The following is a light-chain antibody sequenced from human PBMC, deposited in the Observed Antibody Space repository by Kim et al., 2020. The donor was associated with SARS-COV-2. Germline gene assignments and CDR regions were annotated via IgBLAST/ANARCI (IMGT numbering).Light chain of an antibody. Sequence: GQSITIACTGTSSDVGTYHSVSWYQQHPGNAPKIMIYDVSNRPSGVSNRFSGSKSGNTASLTISGLQAEDEADYYCSSYTSSTTLVFGGGTQLTVL. CDR3: SSYTSSTTLV. CDR1: SSDVGTYHS. V-gene: IGLV2-14*03. CDR2: DVS. J-gene: IGLJ2*01.